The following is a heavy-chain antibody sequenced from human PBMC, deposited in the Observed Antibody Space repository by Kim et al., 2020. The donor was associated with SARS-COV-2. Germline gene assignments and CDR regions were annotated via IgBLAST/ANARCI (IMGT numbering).Heavy chain of an antibody. CDR1: GGSISSSSYY. Sequence: SETLSLTCTVSGGSISSSSYYWGWIRQPPGKGLEWIGSIYYSGSTYYNPSLKSRVTISVDTSKNQFSLKLSSVTAADTAVYYCASSGGYSYGTDAFDIWGQGTMVTVSS. V-gene: IGHV4-39*01. CDR3: ASSGGYSYGTDAFDI. J-gene: IGHJ3*02. CDR2: IYYSGST. D-gene: IGHD5-18*01.